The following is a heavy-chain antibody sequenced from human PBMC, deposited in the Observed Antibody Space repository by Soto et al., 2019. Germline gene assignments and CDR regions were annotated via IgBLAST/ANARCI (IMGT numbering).Heavy chain of an antibody. CDR3: ARFVRSCSGTTCYTRADV. Sequence: QVQLQESGPGLVKPSETLSLTCTVSGGSVSSDTHYWSWIRQPPGKRREWIGFIYSSGSTNYNPSLKSRVTMSVDTSKNQFSLQLRSVIVSDTAVYHCARFVRSCSGTTCYTRADVWGQGTTVTGSS. D-gene: IGHD2-2*02. CDR2: IYSSGST. J-gene: IGHJ6*02. CDR1: GGSVSSDTHY. V-gene: IGHV4-61*01.